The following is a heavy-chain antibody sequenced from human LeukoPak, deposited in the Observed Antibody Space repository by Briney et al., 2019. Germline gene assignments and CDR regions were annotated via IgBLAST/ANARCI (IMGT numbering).Heavy chain of an antibody. J-gene: IGHJ4*02. V-gene: IGHV3-66*02. Sequence: GGSLRLSCAASGFTVSSNYMSWVRQAPGKGLEWVSVIYSGGSTYYADSVKGRFTISRDNSKNTLYLQMNSLRAEDTAVYYCARSRPSITIFGVVTDYFDYWGQGTLVTVSS. D-gene: IGHD3-3*01. CDR1: GFTVSSNY. CDR3: ARSRPSITIFGVVTDYFDY. CDR2: IYSGGST.